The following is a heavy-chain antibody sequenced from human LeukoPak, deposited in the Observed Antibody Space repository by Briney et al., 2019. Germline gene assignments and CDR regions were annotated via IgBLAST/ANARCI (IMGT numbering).Heavy chain of an antibody. J-gene: IGHJ4*02. CDR1: GFTFSSYA. Sequence: GGSLRLSCAASGFTFSSYAMHWVRQAPGKGLEWVAVISYDGSNKYYADSVKGRFTISRDNSKNTLYLQMNSLRAEDTAVYYCAKGRGPAAVAPDYWGQGTLVTVSS. V-gene: IGHV3-30*04. CDR2: ISYDGSNK. CDR3: AKGRGPAAVAPDY. D-gene: IGHD2-2*01.